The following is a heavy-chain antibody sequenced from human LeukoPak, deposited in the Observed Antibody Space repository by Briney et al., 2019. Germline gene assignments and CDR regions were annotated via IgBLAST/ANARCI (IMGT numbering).Heavy chain of an antibody. D-gene: IGHD3-22*01. CDR3: AKVLHYYDSSGYIDY. Sequence: GGSLRLSCAASGFTFSSYAMSWVRQAPGKGLEWVSAISGSGGSTYYADSVKGRFTISRDNSKNTLYLQMNSLRAEDTAVYYCAKVLHYYDSSGYIDYWGQGTLVTVSS. J-gene: IGHJ4*02. CDR2: ISGSGGST. CDR1: GFTFSSYA. V-gene: IGHV3-23*01.